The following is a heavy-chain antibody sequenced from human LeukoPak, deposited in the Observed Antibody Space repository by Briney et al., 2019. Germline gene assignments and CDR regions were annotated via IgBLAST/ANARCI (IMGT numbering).Heavy chain of an antibody. J-gene: IGHJ4*02. CDR2: IYTSGST. D-gene: IGHD4-17*01. V-gene: IGHV4-61*02. CDR3: ARENGDYDY. Sequence: PSETLSLTCTVSGDSISTSNSYWGWIRQPAGKGLEWIGRIYTSGSTNYNPSLKSRVTISVDTSKNQFSLKLSSVTAADTAVYYCARENGDYDYWGQGTLVTVSS. CDR1: GDSISTSNSY.